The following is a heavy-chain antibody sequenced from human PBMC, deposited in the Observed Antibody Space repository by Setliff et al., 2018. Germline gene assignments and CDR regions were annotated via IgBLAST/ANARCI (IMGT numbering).Heavy chain of an antibody. CDR1: GYSLSNYV. D-gene: IGHD3-3*01. CDR3: ASFGVGLAFDI. CDR2: INAGNGNT. V-gene: IGHV1-3*01. Sequence: ASVKVSCKASGYSLSNYVMNWVRQAPGQRLEWMGWINAGNGNTKYSQKFQGRVTITRDTSASTAYMELSSLRSEDTAVYYCASFGVGLAFDIWGQGTMVTVSS. J-gene: IGHJ3*02.